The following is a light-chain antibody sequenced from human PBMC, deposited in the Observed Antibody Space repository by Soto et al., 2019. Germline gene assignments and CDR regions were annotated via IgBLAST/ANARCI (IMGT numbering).Light chain of an antibody. CDR3: QQYGTSFT. CDR2: SAS. CDR1: QSISSSS. V-gene: IGKV3-20*01. J-gene: IGKJ4*01. Sequence: EIVLTQSPGTLSLSPGERATLSCRASQSISSSSLAWYQQKPGQTPRLLIFSASSRATGIPDRFSGSEYGTDFTLTISRLEPEDFAVYYCQQYGTSFTFGGGTKVEIK.